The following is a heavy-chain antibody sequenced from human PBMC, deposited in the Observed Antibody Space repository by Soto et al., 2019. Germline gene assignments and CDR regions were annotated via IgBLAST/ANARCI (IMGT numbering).Heavy chain of an antibody. D-gene: IGHD7-27*01. Sequence: QVQLVESGGGVVQPGRSLRLSCAASGFTFSNYSMHWVRQAPGKGLEWVAVIWYDGRNKYYADSLKGRFTISRDNSKNTLYLQMNSLSVEDTAVYYCVRSSSNWGPDYWGQGTLVTVSS. CDR3: VRSSSNWGPDY. CDR1: GFTFSNYS. V-gene: IGHV3-33*01. J-gene: IGHJ4*02. CDR2: IWYDGRNK.